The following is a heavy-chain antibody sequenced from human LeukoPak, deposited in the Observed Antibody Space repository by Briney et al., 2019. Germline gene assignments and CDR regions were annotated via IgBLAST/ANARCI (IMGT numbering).Heavy chain of an antibody. V-gene: IGHV3-30*02. J-gene: IGHJ4*02. CDR1: GFRFNSYG. CDR2: IRSDGGIK. D-gene: IGHD2-8*01. CDR3: ARDDCTNGVCPNYFDY. Sequence: PGGSLRLSCAASGFRFNSYGMHWVRQAPGKRLDWVTFIRSDGGIKYYADSVKGRVTISRDNSKNTLYLQMNSLRAEDTAVYYCARDDCTNGVCPNYFDYWGQGTLVTVSS.